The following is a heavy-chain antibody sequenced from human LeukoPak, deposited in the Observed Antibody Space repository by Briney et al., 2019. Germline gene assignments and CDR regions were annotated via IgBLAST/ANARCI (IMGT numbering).Heavy chain of an antibody. V-gene: IGHV3-23*01. CDR2: ISGSGGST. D-gene: IGHD6-19*01. CDR3: AARHGSSGWYVSTHLYYWFDP. CDR1: GFTFSSYA. Sequence: GGSLRPSCAASGFTFSSYAMSWARQAPGKGLEWVSAISGSGGSTYYADSVKGRFTISRDNSKNTLYLQMSSLRAEDTAAYYCAARHGSSGWYVSTHLYYWFDPWGQGTLVTVSS. J-gene: IGHJ5*02.